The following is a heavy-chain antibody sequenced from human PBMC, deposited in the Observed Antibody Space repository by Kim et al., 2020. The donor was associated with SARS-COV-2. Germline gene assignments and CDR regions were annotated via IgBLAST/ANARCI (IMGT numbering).Heavy chain of an antibody. D-gene: IGHD4-4*01. CDR1: GFRVNNFA. CDR2: ISGSGDSI. V-gene: IGHV3-23*01. J-gene: IGHJ3*01. CDR3: AKRGPYGNGAFDF. Sequence: GGSLRLSCAVSGFRVNNFAINWVRQAPGKGLEWVSAISGSGDSIYYADSVKGRFTSSRDKSKNMAYLQMNSLTVEDTALYYCAKRGPYGNGAFDFWGHGT.